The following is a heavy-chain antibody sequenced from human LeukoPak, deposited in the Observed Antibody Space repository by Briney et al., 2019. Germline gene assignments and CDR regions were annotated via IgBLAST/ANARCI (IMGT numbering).Heavy chain of an antibody. CDR2: TYYRSKWYN. D-gene: IGHD6-19*01. J-gene: IGHJ4*02. CDR1: GDSVSINSAA. V-gene: IGHV6-1*01. CDR3: ARSNSGTIDY. Sequence: SQTLSLTFAISGDSVSINSAAWNWIRQSPSRGLEWLGRTYYRSKWYNHYAVSVKSRITNNPDTSNNHVSLQLNSVTPEDTAVYYCARSNSGTIDYWGQGTLVTVSS.